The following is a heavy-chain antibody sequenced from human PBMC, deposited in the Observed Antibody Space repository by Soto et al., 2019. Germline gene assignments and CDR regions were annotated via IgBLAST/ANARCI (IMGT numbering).Heavy chain of an antibody. D-gene: IGHD2-21*02. Sequence: GGSLRLSCSASGFTFSSYAMHWVRQAPGKGLEYVSAISSNGGSTYYADSVKGRFTISRDNSKNTLYLQMSSLRAEDTAVYYCVKRAGGDTTGRNWFDPWGQGTLVTVSS. CDR1: GFTFSSYA. CDR2: ISSNGGST. V-gene: IGHV3-64D*06. J-gene: IGHJ5*02. CDR3: VKRAGGDTTGRNWFDP.